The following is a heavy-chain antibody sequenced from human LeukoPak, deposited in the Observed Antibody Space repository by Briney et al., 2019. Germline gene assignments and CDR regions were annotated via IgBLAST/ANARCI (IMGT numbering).Heavy chain of an antibody. V-gene: IGHV3-21*01. J-gene: IGHJ3*02. Sequence: GGSLRLSCAASGFTFSSYSMNWVRQAPGKGLEWVSSISSSSIYIYYADSVKGRFTISRDNAKNSLYLQMNSLRAEDTAVYYCAREGNAGGVFDIWGQGTMVTVSS. CDR3: AREGNAGGVFDI. CDR2: ISSSSIYI. CDR1: GFTFSSYS. D-gene: IGHD2-8*01.